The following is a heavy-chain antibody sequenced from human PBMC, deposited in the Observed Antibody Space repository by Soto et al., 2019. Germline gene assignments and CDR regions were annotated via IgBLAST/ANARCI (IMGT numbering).Heavy chain of an antibody. V-gene: IGHV1-69*01. J-gene: IGHJ6*02. CDR2: IIPIFGTA. CDR1: EGTFSSYA. D-gene: IGHD2-15*01. Sequence: QVQLVQSGAEVKKPGSSVKVSCKASEGTFSSYAISWVRQAPGQGLEWMGGIIPIFGTANYAQKFQGRVTITADESTSTAYMELSSLRSEDTAVYYCASSVVVVAATPYYYGMDVWGQGTTVTVSS. CDR3: ASSVVVVAATPYYYGMDV.